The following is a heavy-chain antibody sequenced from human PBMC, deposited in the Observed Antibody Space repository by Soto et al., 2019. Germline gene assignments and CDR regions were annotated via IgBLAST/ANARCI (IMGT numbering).Heavy chain of an antibody. J-gene: IGHJ4*02. V-gene: IGHV3-30*03. CDR1: GFTFSSFG. Sequence: QVQLVESGGGVVRPGRSLRLSCAASGFTFSSFGMHWVRQAPGKGLEWVAVISYDGSNKYYADSVKGRFTISRDNSKNTLYLQMNSLRPEDTAVCYCARDRGGADSSSPDDYWGQGTLVTVSS. D-gene: IGHD6-6*01. CDR2: ISYDGSNK. CDR3: ARDRGGADSSSPDDY.